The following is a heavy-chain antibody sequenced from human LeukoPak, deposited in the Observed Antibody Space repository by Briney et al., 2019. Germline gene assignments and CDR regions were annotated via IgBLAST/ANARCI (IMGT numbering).Heavy chain of an antibody. Sequence: RSLRLSCAASGFTFSSYGMHWVRQAPGNGLQWVAVISYDGSSEYYADSVKGRFIISRDNSKNTLYLQVNSLRAEDTAVYYCAKDSDIAVAGTDDAFDLWGQGTMVTVSS. CDR1: GFTFSSYG. J-gene: IGHJ3*01. CDR2: ISYDGSSE. V-gene: IGHV3-30*18. D-gene: IGHD6-19*01. CDR3: AKDSDIAVAGTDDAFDL.